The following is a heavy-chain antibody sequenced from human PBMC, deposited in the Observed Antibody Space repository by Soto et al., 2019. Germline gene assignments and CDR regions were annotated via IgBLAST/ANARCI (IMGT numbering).Heavy chain of an antibody. V-gene: IGHV1-69*02. CDR1: GGTFSSYT. CDR2: IIPILGIA. J-gene: IGHJ4*02. Sequence: GASVKVSCKASGGTFSSYTISWVRQAPGQGLEWMGRIIPILGIANYAQKFQGRVTITTDKSTSTAYMELSSLRSEDTAVYYCARGSEHSGSHDFWSYWGQGTLVTVSS. CDR3: ARGSEHSGSHDFWSY. D-gene: IGHD3-3*01.